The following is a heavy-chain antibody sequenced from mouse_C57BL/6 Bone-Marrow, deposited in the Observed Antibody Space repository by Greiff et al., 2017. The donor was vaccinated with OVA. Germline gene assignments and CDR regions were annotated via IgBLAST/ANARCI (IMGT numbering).Heavy chain of an antibody. V-gene: IGHV8-8*01. J-gene: IGHJ1*03. CDR2: IWWDDDK. D-gene: IGHD2-5*01. Sequence: QVTLKESGPGILQPSQTLSLTCSFSGLSLSTCGMGVGWSRQPAGKGLEWLAHIWWDDDKYYNPALKSRLTITKDTSKNQVFLKIANVDTADTATYYCARIRGYYSSYGYFDVWGTGTTVTVSS. CDR1: GLSLSTCGMG. CDR3: ARIRGYYSSYGYFDV.